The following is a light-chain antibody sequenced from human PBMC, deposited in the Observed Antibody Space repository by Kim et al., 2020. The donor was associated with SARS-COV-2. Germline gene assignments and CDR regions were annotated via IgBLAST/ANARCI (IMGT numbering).Light chain of an antibody. CDR2: NDN. Sequence: AGQSARITCSGDALAKQFAYWYQLRPGQAPVLAIYNDNERPSGSPERFSGSTSGTTVTLTIRGVQAEDEADYYCQSADTTGTSVLFGGGTQLTVL. J-gene: IGLJ2*01. CDR3: QSADTTGTSVL. CDR1: ALAKQF. V-gene: IGLV3-25*03.